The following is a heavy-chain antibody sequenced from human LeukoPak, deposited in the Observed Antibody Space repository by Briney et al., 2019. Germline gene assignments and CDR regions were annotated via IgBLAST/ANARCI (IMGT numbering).Heavy chain of an antibody. CDR3: ARVSHEYFDY. Sequence: PSETLSLTCTVSGGSISSYYWSWIRQPPGKGLEWIGYIYYSGSTNYNPSLKSRATISVDTSKNQFSLKLSSVTAADTAVYYCARVSHEYFDYWGQGTLVTVSS. CDR2: IYYSGST. CDR1: GGSISSYY. J-gene: IGHJ4*02. V-gene: IGHV4-59*01.